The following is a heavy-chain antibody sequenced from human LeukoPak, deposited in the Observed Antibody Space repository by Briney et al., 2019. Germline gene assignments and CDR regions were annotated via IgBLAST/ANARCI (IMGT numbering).Heavy chain of an antibody. V-gene: IGHV1-46*01. Sequence: EASVKVSCKASGYTFTSYYMHWVRQAPGQGLEWMGIINPSGGSTSYAQKFQGRVTMTRDMSTSTVYMELSSLRSEDTAVYYCAREVSIFGVPRYYMDVWGKGTTVTVSS. CDR2: INPSGGST. J-gene: IGHJ6*03. CDR3: AREVSIFGVPRYYMDV. D-gene: IGHD3-3*01. CDR1: GYTFTSYY.